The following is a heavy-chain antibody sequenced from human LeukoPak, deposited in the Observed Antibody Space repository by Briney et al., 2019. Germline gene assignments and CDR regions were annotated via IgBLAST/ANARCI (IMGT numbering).Heavy chain of an antibody. J-gene: IGHJ4*02. D-gene: IGHD6-19*01. V-gene: IGHV4-39*07. CDR1: GGSISSSSYY. CDR3: ASHMAVPGTRGFDD. Sequence: SETLSLTCTVSGGSISSSSYYWGWIRQPPGKGLEWIGEVSQTGTTYYDPSLTGRITISVDRSRNQFSLTLRSATAADTGVYYCASHMAVPGTRGFDDWGQGIPVTVSS. CDR2: VSQTGTT.